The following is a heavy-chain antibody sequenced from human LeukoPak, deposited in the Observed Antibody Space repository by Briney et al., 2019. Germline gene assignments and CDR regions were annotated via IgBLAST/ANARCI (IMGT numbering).Heavy chain of an antibody. D-gene: IGHD6-19*01. CDR2: IHSDGSRT. CDR3: AGDKTTGGWYEFDY. Sequence: GGSLRLSCAASGLTFSSYAMNWVRQAPGKGLVWVSRIHSDGSRTDYADSVKGRFIISRDTSKNTVSLQMNSLRAEDTAVYYCAGDKTTGGWYEFDYWGQGTLVTVSS. CDR1: GLTFSSYA. J-gene: IGHJ4*02. V-gene: IGHV3-23*03.